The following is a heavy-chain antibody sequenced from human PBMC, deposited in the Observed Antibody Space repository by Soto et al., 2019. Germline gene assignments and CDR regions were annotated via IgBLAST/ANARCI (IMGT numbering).Heavy chain of an antibody. D-gene: IGHD5-12*01. CDR3: ARSSGYVPGGY. J-gene: IGHJ4*02. Sequence: PSETLALTCAASGYPISSGDYWGWIRQPPGKGLEWIGIIHNSGSTYYNPSLRSRITISVDTSKNQFSLKMPSATAADTAVYYCARSSGYVPGGYWGQGILVTVSS. CDR1: GYPISSGDY. CDR2: IHNSGST. V-gene: IGHV4-38-2*01.